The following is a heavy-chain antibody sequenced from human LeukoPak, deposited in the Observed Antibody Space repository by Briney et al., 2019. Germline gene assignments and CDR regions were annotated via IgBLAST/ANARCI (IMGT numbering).Heavy chain of an antibody. D-gene: IGHD5-24*01. V-gene: IGHV3-21*01. CDR3: ARVAGEMATMRDWGFDY. Sequence: PGGSLRLSCAASGFTFSSYSMNWVRQAPGKGLEWVSSISSSSSYIYYADPVKGRFTISRDNAKNSLYLQMNSLRAKDTAVYYCARVAGEMATMRDWGFDYWGQGTLVTVSS. CDR1: GFTFSSYS. CDR2: ISSSSSYI. J-gene: IGHJ4*02.